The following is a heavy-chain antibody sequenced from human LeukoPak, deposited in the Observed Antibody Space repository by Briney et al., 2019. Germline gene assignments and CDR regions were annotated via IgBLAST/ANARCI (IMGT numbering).Heavy chain of an antibody. Sequence: PSETLSLTCTVSGGSISSSSYYWGWIRQPPGKGLEWIGSIYYSESTYYNPSLKSRVTISVDTSKNQFSLKLSSVTAADTAVYYCARGYDFWSGYPDNWFDPWGQGILVTVSS. CDR3: ARGYDFWSGYPDNWFDP. V-gene: IGHV4-39*01. J-gene: IGHJ5*02. CDR1: GGSISSSSYY. CDR2: IYYSEST. D-gene: IGHD3-3*01.